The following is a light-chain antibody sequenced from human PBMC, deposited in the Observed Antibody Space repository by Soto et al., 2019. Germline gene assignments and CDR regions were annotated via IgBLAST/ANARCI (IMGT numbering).Light chain of an antibody. J-gene: IGLJ3*02. Sequence: QSVLTQPPSVSGAPGQRVTISCTGSSSNIGAGYDVHWYQQLPGTAPKLLIYGNSNRPSGVPDRFSGSKSGTSASLAITGLRADDEADYYCQSYDSSLSGWVFGEGTKLTVL. CDR1: SSNIGAGYD. CDR3: QSYDSSLSGWV. V-gene: IGLV1-40*01. CDR2: GNS.